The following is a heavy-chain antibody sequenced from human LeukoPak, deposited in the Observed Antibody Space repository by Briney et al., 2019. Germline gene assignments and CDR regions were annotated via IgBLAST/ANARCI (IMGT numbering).Heavy chain of an antibody. Sequence: GGSLRLSCTASGFTFGDYAMSWFRQAPGKGLEWVGFIRSKAYGGTTEYAASVKGRFTISRDDSKSIAYLQMNSLKTEDTAVYYCARDLGYCSSTSCYGGWFDPWGQGTLVTVSS. CDR3: ARDLGYCSSTSCYGGWFDP. D-gene: IGHD2-2*01. CDR1: GFTFGDYA. V-gene: IGHV3-49*03. J-gene: IGHJ5*02. CDR2: IRSKAYGGTT.